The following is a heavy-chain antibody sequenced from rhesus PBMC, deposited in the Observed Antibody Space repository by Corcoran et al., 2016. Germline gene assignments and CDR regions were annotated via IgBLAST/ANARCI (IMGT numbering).Heavy chain of an antibody. J-gene: IGHJ4*01. CDR3: ARRPYYDDSGYFY. CDR2: ISGSRWST. D-gene: IGHD3-28*01. CDR1: GCSISSGYY. Sequence: QVQLQESGPGLVKPSETLSLTCAVSGCSISSGYYWGWIRQPPGQGLAYIGDISGSRWSTYHNPSLKSRVTISKDTSKIQFALKLSSVTAADRAVYYCARRPYYDDSGYFYWGQGVLVTVSS. V-gene: IGHV4-99*01.